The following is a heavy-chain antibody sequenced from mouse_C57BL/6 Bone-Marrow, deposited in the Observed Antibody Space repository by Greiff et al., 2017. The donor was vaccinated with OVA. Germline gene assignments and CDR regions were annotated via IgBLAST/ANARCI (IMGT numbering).Heavy chain of an antibody. J-gene: IGHJ3*01. D-gene: IGHD2-5*01. CDR3: TIRYSNYAY. Sequence: VQLKESGAELVRPGASVKLSCTASGFNIKEDYMHWVKQRPEQGLEWIGWIDPENGDTEYASKFQGKATITADTSSNTAYLQLSSLTSEDTAVYYCTIRYSNYAYWGQGTLVTVSA. CDR1: GFNIKEDY. CDR2: IDPENGDT. V-gene: IGHV14-4*01.